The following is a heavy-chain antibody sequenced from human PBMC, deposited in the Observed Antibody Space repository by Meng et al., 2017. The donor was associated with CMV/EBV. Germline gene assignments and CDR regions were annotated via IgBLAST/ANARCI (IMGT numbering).Heavy chain of an antibody. CDR3: AREMGQEVYDWGVFYYYGMDV. D-gene: IGHD3-9*01. Sequence: SETLSLTCTVSGYSISSGYYWGWIRQPPGKGLEWIGSIYHSGSTYYNPSLKSRDTISVDTSKNQFSLKLSSVTAADTAVYYCAREMGQEVYDWGVFYYYGMDVWGQGTTVTVSS. CDR1: GYSISSGYY. CDR2: IYHSGST. V-gene: IGHV4-38-2*02. J-gene: IGHJ6*02.